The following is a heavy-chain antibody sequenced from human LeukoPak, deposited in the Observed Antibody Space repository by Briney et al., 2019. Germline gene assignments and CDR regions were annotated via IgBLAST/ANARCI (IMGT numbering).Heavy chain of an antibody. Sequence: GGSLRLSCAASGFTFSDYYMSWIRRAPGKGLEWVSYISSSGSTIYYADSVKGRFTISRDNAKNSLYLQMNSLRAEDTAVYYCAGIAAAGGLGDYFDYWGQGTLVTVSS. V-gene: IGHV3-11*04. CDR1: GFTFSDYY. D-gene: IGHD6-13*01. CDR2: ISSSGSTI. J-gene: IGHJ4*02. CDR3: AGIAAAGGLGDYFDY.